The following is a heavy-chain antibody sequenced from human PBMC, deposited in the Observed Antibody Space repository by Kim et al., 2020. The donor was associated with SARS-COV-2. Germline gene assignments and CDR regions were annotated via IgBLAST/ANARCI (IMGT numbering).Heavy chain of an antibody. J-gene: IGHJ3*02. V-gene: IGHV3-11*01. Sequence: KGRFTISRDNAKNSLYLQMNSLRAEDTAVYYCARDLYAVVVIYGGDAFDIWGQGTMVTVSS. CDR3: ARDLYAVVVIYGGDAFDI. D-gene: IGHD3-22*01.